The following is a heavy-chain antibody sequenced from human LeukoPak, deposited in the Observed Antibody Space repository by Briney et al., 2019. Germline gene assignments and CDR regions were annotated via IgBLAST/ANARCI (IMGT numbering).Heavy chain of an antibody. CDR3: TRDLDYGDLV. CDR2: IISTSSYI. V-gene: IGHV3-21*04. D-gene: IGHD2-21*01. Sequence: PGGSLRLSCAASGFTFSIYTLNWVRQAPGRGLEWVSSIISTSSYIYYADSVKGRFTISRDNAKNSLSLQMNSLRADDTAVYYCTRDLDYGDLVWGKGTLVTVSS. CDR1: GFTFSIYT. J-gene: IGHJ4*02.